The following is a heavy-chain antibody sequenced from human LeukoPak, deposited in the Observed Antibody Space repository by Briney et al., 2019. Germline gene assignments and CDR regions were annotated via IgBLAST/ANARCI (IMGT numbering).Heavy chain of an antibody. D-gene: IGHD2-8*01. V-gene: IGHV3-15*01. J-gene: IGHJ1*01. Sequence: GGSLRLSCAASGFTFSNAWMSWVRQAPGKGLEWVGRIKSKTDGGTTDYAAPVKGRFTISRDDSKNTLYLQMNSLKTEDTAVYYCTTGYQRYCTNGVCYRRYFQHWGQGTLVTVSS. CDR2: IKSKTDGGTT. CDR3: TTGYQRYCTNGVCYRRYFQH. CDR1: GFTFSNAW.